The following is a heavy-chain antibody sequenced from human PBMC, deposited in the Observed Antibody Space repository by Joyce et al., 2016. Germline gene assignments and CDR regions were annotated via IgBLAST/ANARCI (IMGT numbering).Heavy chain of an antibody. Sequence: QEQLEESGGGVVQPGTSLRLSCTASGSIFSGYAMNWVRQAPGKGLEWVAIISYDGPYKFYADSVRGRFTISRDNYKNTLFLQMNSLTIEDAGVYYCARRSGIPAGRRPGAFDMWGQGTVVTVSS. J-gene: IGHJ3*02. V-gene: IGHV3-30*04. CDR2: ISYDGPYK. CDR1: GSIFSGYA. CDR3: ARRSGIPAGRRPGAFDM. D-gene: IGHD6-13*01.